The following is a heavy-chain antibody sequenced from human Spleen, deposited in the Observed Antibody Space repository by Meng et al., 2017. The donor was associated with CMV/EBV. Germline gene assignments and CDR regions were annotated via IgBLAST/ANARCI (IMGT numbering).Heavy chain of an antibody. D-gene: IGHD5-18*01. J-gene: IGHJ4*02. CDR2: INIYNGNI. V-gene: IGHV1-18*01. CDR1: GYTFRSYG. Sequence: QVQLVQSGAEVKKPGASVKVSCKASGYTFRSYGVTWVRQAPGQGLEWMGWINIYNGNINYAQKLQDRITMTTDTSTSTAYMELRSLRSDDTAVYYCARLGYSYGTTFDYWGQGTLVTVSS. CDR3: ARLGYSYGTTFDY.